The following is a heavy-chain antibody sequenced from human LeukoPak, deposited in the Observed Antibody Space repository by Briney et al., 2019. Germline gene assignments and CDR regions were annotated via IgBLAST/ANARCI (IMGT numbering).Heavy chain of an antibody. D-gene: IGHD1-14*01. CDR3: ARGITGTTVDY. Sequence: PSETLSLTCTVSGGSISSYYWSWTRQPPGKGLEWIGYIYYSGSTNYNPSLKSRVTISVDTSKNQFSLKLSSVTAADTAVYYCARGITGTTVDYWGQGTLVTVSS. V-gene: IGHV4-59*01. CDR1: GGSISSYY. J-gene: IGHJ4*02. CDR2: IYYSGST.